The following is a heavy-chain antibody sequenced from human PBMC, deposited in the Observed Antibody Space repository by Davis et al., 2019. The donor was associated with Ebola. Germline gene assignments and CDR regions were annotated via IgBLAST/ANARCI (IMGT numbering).Heavy chain of an antibody. CDR2: IGTGHDT. Sequence: GGSLRLSCAASGFTISTYAMYWVRQAPQKGLEWVSIIGTGHDTYYADSVKGRFTISRDNSKNTLYLQMNSLRAEDTAVYYCARDQRDYVWGSYRTTYGMDVWGQGTTVTVSS. V-gene: IGHV3-23*01. CDR1: GFTISTYA. D-gene: IGHD3-16*02. J-gene: IGHJ6*02. CDR3: ARDQRDYVWGSYRTTYGMDV.